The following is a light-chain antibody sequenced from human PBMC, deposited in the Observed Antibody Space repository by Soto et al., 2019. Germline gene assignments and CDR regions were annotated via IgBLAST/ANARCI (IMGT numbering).Light chain of an antibody. CDR2: EVS. CDR1: SSDVGGYNY. Sequence: QSVLTQPASVSGSPGQSLTISFIGTSSDVGGYNYVSWYQHHPGNAPKLIIYEVSNRPSGVSNRFSGSKSANTASLTISGLQADDCADYYCNSYTRISTCVFGVGTKVTVL. J-gene: IGLJ1*01. CDR3: NSYTRISTCV. V-gene: IGLV2-14*01.